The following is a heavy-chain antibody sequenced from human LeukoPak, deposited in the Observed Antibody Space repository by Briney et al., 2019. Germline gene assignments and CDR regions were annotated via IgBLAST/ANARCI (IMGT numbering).Heavy chain of an antibody. J-gene: IGHJ2*01. CDR3: AKEGSIMITFGGVIAHWYFDL. CDR1: GVTFSFSSYA. V-gene: IGHV3-23*01. D-gene: IGHD3-16*02. CDR2: ISGSGGGT. Sequence: GGSLRLSCAASGVTFSFSSYAMSWVRQAPGKWLEWVSAISGSGGGTYYADSVKGRFTISRDNSKNTLYLQMNSLRAEDTAVYYCAKEGSIMITFGGVIAHWYFDLWGRGTLVTVSS.